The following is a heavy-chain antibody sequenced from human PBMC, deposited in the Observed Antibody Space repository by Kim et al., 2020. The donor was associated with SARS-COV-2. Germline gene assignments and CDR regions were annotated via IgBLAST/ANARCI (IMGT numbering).Heavy chain of an antibody. CDR1: GFTFSSYA. D-gene: IGHD2-2*01. J-gene: IGHJ6*02. V-gene: IGHV3-64D*06. CDR2: ISSNGGST. CDR3: VKGRPYCSSTSCYPLDYYYGMDV. Sequence: GGSLRLSCSASGFTFSSYAMHWVRQAPGKGLEYVSAISSNGGSTYYADSVKGRFTISRDNSKNTLYLQMSSLRAEDTAVYYCVKGRPYCSSTSCYPLDYYYGMDVWGQGTTVTVSS.